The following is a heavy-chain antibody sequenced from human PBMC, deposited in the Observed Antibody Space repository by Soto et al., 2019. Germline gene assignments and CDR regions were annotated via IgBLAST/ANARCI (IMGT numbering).Heavy chain of an antibody. CDR1: GGSISSGGYY. D-gene: IGHD3-22*01. CDR2: IYYSGST. J-gene: IGHJ5*02. V-gene: IGHV4-31*03. CDR3: ATYDSSDYYSGSPIGWFDP. Sequence: SETLSLTCTVSGGSISSGGYYWSWIRQHPGKGLEWIGYIYYSGSTYYNPSLKSRVNISVDTSKNQFSLKLSSLTAADTAVYYCATYDSSDYYSGSPIGWFDPWGQGTLVTVS.